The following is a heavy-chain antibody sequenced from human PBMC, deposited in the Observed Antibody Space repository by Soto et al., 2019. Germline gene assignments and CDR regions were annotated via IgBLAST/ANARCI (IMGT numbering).Heavy chain of an antibody. CDR3: ARDREWTDAFDI. CDR2: ISAYNGNT. Sequence: GASVKVYCKASGYTFISYGISWVRQAPVQRLKRMRCISAYNGNTNYAKKLQGRVTMTTDTSTSTAYMELRSLRSDYTAVYYCARDREWTDAFDIWGQGTMDTVSS. V-gene: IGHV1-18*01. CDR1: GYTFISYG. D-gene: IGHD3-3*01. J-gene: IGHJ3*02.